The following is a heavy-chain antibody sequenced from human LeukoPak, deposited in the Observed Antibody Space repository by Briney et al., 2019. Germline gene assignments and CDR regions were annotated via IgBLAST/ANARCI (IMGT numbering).Heavy chain of an antibody. CDR3: ATGWYDILTGYYKEC. J-gene: IGHJ4*02. V-gene: IGHV4-59*01. CDR2: IYYSGST. D-gene: IGHD3-9*01. CDR1: GGSISSYY. Sequence: PSETLSLTCTVSGGSISSYYWSWIRQPPGKGLEWIGYIYYSGSTNYNPSLKSRVTISVDTSKNQFSLKLSSVTAADTAVYYCATGWYDILTGYYKECWGQGTLVTVSS.